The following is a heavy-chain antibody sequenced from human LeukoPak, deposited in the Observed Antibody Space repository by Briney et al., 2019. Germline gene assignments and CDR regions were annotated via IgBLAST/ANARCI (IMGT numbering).Heavy chain of an antibody. V-gene: IGHV3-48*02. D-gene: IGHD5-12*01. J-gene: IGHJ4*02. Sequence: GGSLRLSCAASGFSFSTYSMNWVRQAPGKGLERVSYITGGGSTIYYADSVKGRFTVSRDNAQNSLFLQMDSLRDEDTAVYYCARRGYFDFWGQGTLVTVSS. CDR1: GFSFSTYS. CDR2: ITGGGSTI. CDR3: ARRGYFDF.